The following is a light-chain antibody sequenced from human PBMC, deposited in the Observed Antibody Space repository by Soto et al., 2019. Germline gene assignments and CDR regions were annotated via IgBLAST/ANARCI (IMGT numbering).Light chain of an antibody. CDR2: DVT. J-gene: IGLJ2*01. Sequence: QSALTQPASVSGSPGQWITISCTGTSTDVGAYNYVSWYQQHPGKAPKLVIFDVTNRPSEVSDRFSGSKSGNTASLTISGLQFEDEADYYCSSYRGTSTPVFGGGTKVTVL. CDR1: STDVGAYNY. V-gene: IGLV2-14*01. CDR3: SSYRGTSTPV.